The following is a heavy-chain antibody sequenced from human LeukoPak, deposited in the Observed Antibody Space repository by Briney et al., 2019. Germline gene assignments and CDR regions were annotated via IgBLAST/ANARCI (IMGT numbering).Heavy chain of an antibody. CDR2: IYHSGST. CDR3: ARDKGEQSDAFDI. Sequence: SETLSLTCVVSGGSISSSNWWSWVRPRPGKGLEWIGEIYHSGSTNYNPSLKSRVAISVDKSKNQLSLKLSSVTAADTAVYYCARDKGEQSDAFDIWGQGTMVTVSS. J-gene: IGHJ3*02. CDR1: GGSISSSNW. D-gene: IGHD3-16*01. V-gene: IGHV4-4*02.